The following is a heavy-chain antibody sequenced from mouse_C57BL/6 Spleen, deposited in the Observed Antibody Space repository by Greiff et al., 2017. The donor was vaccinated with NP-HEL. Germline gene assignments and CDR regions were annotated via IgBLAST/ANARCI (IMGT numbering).Heavy chain of an antibody. Sequence: DVKLQESGPGLVKPSQSLSLTCSVTGYSITSGYYWNWIRQFPGNKLEWMGYISYDGSNNYNPSLKHRISITRDTSKNQFFLKLNSVTTEDTATYYCARGIPYAMDYWGQGTSVTVSS. D-gene: IGHD5-1-1*01. CDR3: ARGIPYAMDY. V-gene: IGHV3-6*01. J-gene: IGHJ4*01. CDR1: GYSITSGYY. CDR2: ISYDGSN.